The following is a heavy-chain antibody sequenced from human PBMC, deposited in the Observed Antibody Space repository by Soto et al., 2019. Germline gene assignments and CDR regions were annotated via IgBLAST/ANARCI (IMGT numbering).Heavy chain of an antibody. D-gene: IGHD3-9*01. V-gene: IGHV3-11*06. CDR3: ARSSAAYYDILTGYSRCDAFDI. Sequence: GGSLRLSCAASGFTFSDYYMSWIRQAPGKGLEWVSYISSSSSYTNYADSVKGRFTISRDNAKNSLYLQMNSLRAEGTAVYYCARSSAAYYDILTGYSRCDAFDIWGQGTMVTVSS. CDR2: ISSSSSYT. CDR1: GFTFSDYY. J-gene: IGHJ3*02.